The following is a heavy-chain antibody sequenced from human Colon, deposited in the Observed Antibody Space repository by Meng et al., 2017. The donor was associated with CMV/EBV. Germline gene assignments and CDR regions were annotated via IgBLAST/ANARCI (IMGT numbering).Heavy chain of an antibody. D-gene: IGHD3/OR15-3a*01. CDR3: AKGPDYSYFWTASD. V-gene: IGHV3-23*01. J-gene: IGHJ4*02. CDR1: GFTFSSYS. CDR2: ISGGGGSTT. Sequence: GESLKISCATSGFTFSSYSMNWVRQAPGKGLEWVSSISGGGGSTTYYAGSVKGRFTISRDNSRNTLYLQMNSLRADDTAVYYCAKGPDYSYFWTASDWGQGALVTVSS.